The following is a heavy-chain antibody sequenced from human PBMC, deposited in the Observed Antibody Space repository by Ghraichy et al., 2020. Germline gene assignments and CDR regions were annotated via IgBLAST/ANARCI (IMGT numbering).Heavy chain of an antibody. D-gene: IGHD2-21*01. CDR3: ATLSYCGGDCYYEYFQH. Sequence: SVKVSCKASGGTFSSYAISWVRQAPGQGLEWMGGIIPIFGTANYAQKFQGRVTITADESTSTAYMELSSLRSEDTAVYYCATLSYCGGDCYYEYFQHWGQGTLVTVSS. V-gene: IGHV1-69*13. J-gene: IGHJ1*01. CDR2: IIPIFGTA. CDR1: GGTFSSYA.